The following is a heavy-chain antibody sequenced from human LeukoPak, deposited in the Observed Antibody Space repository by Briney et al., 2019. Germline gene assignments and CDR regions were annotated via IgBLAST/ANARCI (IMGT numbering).Heavy chain of an antibody. CDR1: GFTFGSYG. Sequence: GGSLRLSCTPSGFTFGSYGMHWVRQAPGKGLEWMGGFDPEDGETIYAQKFQGRVTMTEDTSTDTAYMELSSLRSEDTAVYYCATVLSWLVQYYFDYWGQGTLVTVSS. CDR3: ATVLSWLVQYYFDY. V-gene: IGHV1-24*01. J-gene: IGHJ4*02. D-gene: IGHD6-19*01. CDR2: FDPEDGET.